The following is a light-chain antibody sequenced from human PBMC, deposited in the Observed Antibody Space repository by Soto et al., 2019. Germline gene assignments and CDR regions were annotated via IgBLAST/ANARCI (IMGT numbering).Light chain of an antibody. CDR3: QTWDNSTGV. CDR2: QDS. J-gene: IGLJ2*01. V-gene: IGLV3-1*01. Sequence: SYELTQPPSVSVSPGQTASITCSGDKLGDKYGCWYQQKPGQSPVVVIYQDSKRPSGIPERFSGSNSGKTATLTISGTQAKDEADYYCQTWDNSTGVFGGGTKLTVL. CDR1: KLGDKY.